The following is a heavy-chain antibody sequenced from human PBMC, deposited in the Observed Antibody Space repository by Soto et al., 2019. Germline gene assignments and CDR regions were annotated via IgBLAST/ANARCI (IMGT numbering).Heavy chain of an antibody. CDR1: GGTFGSYA. J-gene: IGHJ6*02. CDR3: AREAPYCTSATCPKFYDMDV. Sequence: QVQLVQSGAEVKKPGSSVKVSCKASGGTFGSYAITWVRRAPSQGLEGLGGIIPILNSPAYAQKFQARVVITADEITNTAYMELNSLRFDDTAVYYCAREAPYCTSATCPKFYDMDVWGQGTTVTVAS. CDR2: IIPILNSP. D-gene: IGHD2-2*01. V-gene: IGHV1-69*01.